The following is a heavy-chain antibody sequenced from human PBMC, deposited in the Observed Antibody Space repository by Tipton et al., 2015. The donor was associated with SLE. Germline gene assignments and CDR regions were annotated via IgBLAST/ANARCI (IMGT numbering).Heavy chain of an antibody. D-gene: IGHD3-3*01. V-gene: IGHV4-59*11. Sequence: TLSLTCTVSGGSISSHYWSWIRQPPGKGLEWIEYIYYSGSTSYNASLKSRVTISGDTSKNQFSLKLSSVTAADTAVYYCARDLRFLEWLSHDAFDIWGQGTMVTVSS. J-gene: IGHJ3*02. CDR1: GGSISSHY. CDR2: IYYSGST. CDR3: ARDLRFLEWLSHDAFDI.